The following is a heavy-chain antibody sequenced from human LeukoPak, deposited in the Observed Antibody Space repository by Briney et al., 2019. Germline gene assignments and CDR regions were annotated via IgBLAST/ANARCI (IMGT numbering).Heavy chain of an antibody. Sequence: GGSLRLSCAASGFTVSSNYMSWVRQAPGEGLEWVGIISRTSESIFYADSLKGRFTISRDNAKNSLYLQMNGLRAEDTAAYYCARGATDITRWFDPWGQGTLVIVSS. CDR1: GFTVSSNY. V-gene: IGHV3-21*01. CDR3: ARGATDITRWFDP. D-gene: IGHD3-3*01. CDR2: ISRTSESI. J-gene: IGHJ5*02.